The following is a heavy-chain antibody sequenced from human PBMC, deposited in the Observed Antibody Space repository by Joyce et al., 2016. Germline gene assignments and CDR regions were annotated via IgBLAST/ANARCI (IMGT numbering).Heavy chain of an antibody. V-gene: IGHV3-21*01. Sequence: EGQLVESGGGLVKPGESLRVSCTAFGFIFSSYSMTCVRQAPGTGLEGVSSISRDNTYIFHADSVKGRFTISRDNARNSLYLQMNSLRAEDTAVYYCARDVLTTVTKAYGYWGQGTLVAVSS. CDR1: GFIFSSYS. CDR2: ISRDNTYI. J-gene: IGHJ4*02. CDR3: ARDVLTTVTKAYGY. D-gene: IGHD4-11*01.